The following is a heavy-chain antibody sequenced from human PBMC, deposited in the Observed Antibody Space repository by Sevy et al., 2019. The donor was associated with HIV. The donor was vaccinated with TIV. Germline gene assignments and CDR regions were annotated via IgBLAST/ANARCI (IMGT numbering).Heavy chain of an antibody. CDR2: IIPIFGTA. CDR1: GGTFSSYA. CDR3: ARVARDSYNLGLFDY. J-gene: IGHJ4*01. V-gene: IGHV1-69*13. Sequence: ASVKVSCKASGGTFSSYAISWVRQAPGQGLEWMGGIIPIFGTANYAQKFQGRVTITADESTSTAYMELSSLRSEDTAVYYCARVARDSYNLGLFDYWGHGTLVTVSS. D-gene: IGHD5-12*01.